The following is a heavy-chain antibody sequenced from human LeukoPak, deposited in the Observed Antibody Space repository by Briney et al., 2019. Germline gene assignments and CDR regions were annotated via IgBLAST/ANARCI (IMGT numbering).Heavy chain of an antibody. CDR1: GFTGSSKY. CDR2: IFSGDNT. CDR3: ARDFGRGYCSSTSCYGWFDP. Sequence: GGSLRLSCAASGFTGSSKYMSWVRHAPGKGLEWVSVIFSGDNTYYADSVKGRVTISRDNSKHTLYLQMSSLRAEDTDVYYCARDFGRGYCSSTSCYGWFDPWGQGTLVSVSS. D-gene: IGHD2-2*01. J-gene: IGHJ5*02. V-gene: IGHV3-66*02.